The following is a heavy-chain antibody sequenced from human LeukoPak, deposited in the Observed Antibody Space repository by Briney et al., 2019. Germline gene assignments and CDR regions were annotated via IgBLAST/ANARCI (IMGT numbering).Heavy chain of an antibody. CDR3: ARGEGKAARPNWFDP. V-gene: IGHV1-69*04. Sequence: ASVKVSCKASGGTFSSYAISWVRQAPGQGLEWMGRIIPIFGIANYAQKFQGRVTITADKSTSTAYMELSSLRSEDTAVYYCARGEGKAARPNWFDPWGQGTLVTVSS. J-gene: IGHJ5*02. CDR2: IIPIFGIA. CDR1: GGTFSSYA. D-gene: IGHD6-6*01.